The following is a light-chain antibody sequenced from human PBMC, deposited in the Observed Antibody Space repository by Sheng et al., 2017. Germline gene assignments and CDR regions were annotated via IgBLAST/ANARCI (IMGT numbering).Light chain of an antibody. J-gene: IGLJ1*01. Sequence: QSALTQPPSASGSPGQSVTISCTGTSSDVGNYNYVSWYQQHPGKAPKLMIYEGSKRPSGVSNRFSGSKSGNTASLTISGLQAEDGADYYCCSSAGTNSFVFGTGTKVTVL. V-gene: IGLV2-23*03. CDR2: EGS. CDR3: CSSAGTNSFV. CDR1: SSDVGNYNY.